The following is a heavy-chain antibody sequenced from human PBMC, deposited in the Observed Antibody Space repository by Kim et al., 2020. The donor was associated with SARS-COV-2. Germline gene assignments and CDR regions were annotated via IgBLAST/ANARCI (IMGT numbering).Heavy chain of an antibody. V-gene: IGHV1-2*04. J-gene: IGHJ4*02. D-gene: IGHD5-18*01. CDR2: INPNSGGT. CDR1: GYTFTGYY. Sequence: ASVKVSCKASGYTFTGYYMHWVRQAPGQGLEWMGWINPNSGGTNYAQKFQGWVTMTRDTSISTAYMELSRLRSDDTAVYYCAKAGQLWNEFDYWGQGTLVTVSS. CDR3: AKAGQLWNEFDY.